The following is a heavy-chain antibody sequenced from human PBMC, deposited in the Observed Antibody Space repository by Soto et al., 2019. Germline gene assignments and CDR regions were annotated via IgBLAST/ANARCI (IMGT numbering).Heavy chain of an antibody. CDR2: IGGRDGAT. CDR3: AKRRGEGFFDY. J-gene: IGHJ4*02. Sequence: EVQLLESGGGLVQPGGSLRLSCAASGFTFSSYAMSWVRQAPGKGLEWVSAIGGRDGATYYPDSVKGRFTISRDNSRNTLYLRMNSLRVDDTAVYYCAKRRGEGFFDYWGQGTLVTVSS. D-gene: IGHD3-16*01. V-gene: IGHV3-23*01. CDR1: GFTFSSYA.